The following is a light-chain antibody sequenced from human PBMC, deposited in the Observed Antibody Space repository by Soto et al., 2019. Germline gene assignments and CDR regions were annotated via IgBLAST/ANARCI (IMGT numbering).Light chain of an antibody. Sequence: SYELTQPLSVSVALGQTARITCGGNNIGSKNVHWYQQKPGQAPVLVTYRDSNRPSGIPERFSGSNSGNTATLTISRAQAGDEADYYCQVWDSSTVFGTGTKLTVL. V-gene: IGLV3-9*01. CDR2: RDS. J-gene: IGLJ1*01. CDR3: QVWDSSTV. CDR1: NIGSKN.